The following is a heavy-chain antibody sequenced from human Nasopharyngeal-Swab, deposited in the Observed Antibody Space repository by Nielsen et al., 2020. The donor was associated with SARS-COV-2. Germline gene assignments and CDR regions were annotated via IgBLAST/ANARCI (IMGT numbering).Heavy chain of an antibody. V-gene: IGHV3-11*01. Sequence: GESLKISCAASGFTFSDYYMSWIRQAPGKGLEWVSYISSSGSTIYYADSVKGRFTISRDNAKNSLYLQMNSLRAEDTAVYYCATTGMVVAATWYFDYWGQGTLVTVSS. J-gene: IGHJ4*02. CDR3: ATTGMVVAATWYFDY. D-gene: IGHD2-15*01. CDR1: GFTFSDYY. CDR2: ISSSGSTI.